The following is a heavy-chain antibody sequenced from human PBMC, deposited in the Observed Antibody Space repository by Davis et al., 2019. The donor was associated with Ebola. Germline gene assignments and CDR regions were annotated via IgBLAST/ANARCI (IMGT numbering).Heavy chain of an antibody. CDR1: GYTFTSYA. D-gene: IGHD3-10*01. CDR3: ARSMLRGVLGHYYGMDV. Sequence: AASVKVSCKASGYTFTSYAMNWVRQAPGQGLEWMGWINTNTGNPTYAQGFTGRFVFSLDTSVSTAYLQISSLKAEDTAVYYCARSMLRGVLGHYYGMDVWGQGTTVTVSS. V-gene: IGHV7-4-1*02. CDR2: INTNTGNP. J-gene: IGHJ6*02.